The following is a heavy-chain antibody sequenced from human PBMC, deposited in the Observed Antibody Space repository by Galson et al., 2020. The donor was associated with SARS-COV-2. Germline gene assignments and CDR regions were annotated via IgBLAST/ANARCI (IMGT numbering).Heavy chain of an antibody. V-gene: IGHV1-8*01. CDR1: GYTFTSYD. CDR3: ARAPYYDTSGYYSDY. D-gene: IGHD3-22*01. CDR2: MNANSGNT. J-gene: IGHJ4*02. Sequence: ASMKVSCKASGYTFTSYDINWVRQATGQGLEWMGWMNANSGNTAYAQKFQARVTMTRNTSISTAYMELSSLRSEDTAVYFCARAPYYDTSGYYSDYWGQRTLVTVSS.